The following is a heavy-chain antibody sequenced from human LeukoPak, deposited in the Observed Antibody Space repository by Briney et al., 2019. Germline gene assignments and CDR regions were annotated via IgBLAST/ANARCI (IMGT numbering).Heavy chain of an antibody. V-gene: IGHV3-21*01. J-gene: IGHJ4*02. CDR2: ISSSSSYI. CDR3: ARVDRPQPTFDY. D-gene: IGHD2-2*01. Sequence: GGSLRLSCAASGFTFSSYSMNWVRQAPGKRLEWVSSISSSSSYIYYADSVKGRFTISRDNAKNSLYLQMNSLRAEDTAVYYCARVDRPQPTFDYWGQGTLVTVSS. CDR1: GFTFSSYS.